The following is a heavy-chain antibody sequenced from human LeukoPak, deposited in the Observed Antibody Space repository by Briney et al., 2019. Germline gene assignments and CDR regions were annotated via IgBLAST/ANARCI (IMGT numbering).Heavy chain of an antibody. V-gene: IGHV3-21*01. J-gene: IGHJ3*02. Sequence: GGSLRLSCAASGFTLSSYAMSWVRQAPGKGLEWVSSISSSGTYIYYADSVKGRFTISRDNAKNSLYLQMNSLRAEDTAVYYCARDALNAFDIWGQGTMVTVSS. CDR2: ISSSGTYI. CDR3: ARDALNAFDI. CDR1: GFTLSSYA. D-gene: IGHD3-16*02.